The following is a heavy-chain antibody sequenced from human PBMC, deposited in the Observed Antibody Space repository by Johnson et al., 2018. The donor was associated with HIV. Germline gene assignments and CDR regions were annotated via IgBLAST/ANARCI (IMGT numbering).Heavy chain of an antibody. V-gene: IGHV3-30*18. CDR3: AKGGSAVAVAFDI. J-gene: IGHJ3*02. D-gene: IGHD6-19*01. Sequence: QVQLVESGGGLVQPGRSLRLSCAASGFTFSSYGMHWVRQAPGKGLEWVAVISYDGTNKYYADSVKGRFTISRDNSKNTLYLQMNSLRAEDTAVYYCAKGGSAVAVAFDIWGQGTMVTVSS. CDR2: ISYDGTNK. CDR1: GFTFSSYG.